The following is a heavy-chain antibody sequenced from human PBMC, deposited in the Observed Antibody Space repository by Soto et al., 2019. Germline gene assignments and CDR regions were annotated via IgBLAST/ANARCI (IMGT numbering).Heavy chain of an antibody. V-gene: IGHV1-46*01. CDR1: GYSFTTYY. CDR2: INPTAGEA. J-gene: IGHJ4*02. Sequence: QVRLIQSGAEVKEPGAAVKVSCQASGYSFTTYYVHWVRQAPGQGVDWMGIINPTAGEATYAQKFQGRVTMTSDTSTSTAYMELSSLRSEDTAVYYCARALTWGLPLDSWGQGTLVTVSS. D-gene: IGHD7-27*01. CDR3: ARALTWGLPLDS.